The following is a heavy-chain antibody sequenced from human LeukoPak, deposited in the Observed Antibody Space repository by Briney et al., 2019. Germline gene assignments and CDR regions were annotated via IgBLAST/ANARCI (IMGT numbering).Heavy chain of an antibody. Sequence: PGGSLRFSCAASGFTFDDYAMHWVRQAPGKGLEWVSGISWNSGSIGYADSVKGRFTISRDNAKNSLYLQMNSLRAEDTALYYCAKVSGVVSYYYGMDVWGQGTTVTVSS. J-gene: IGHJ6*02. CDR1: GFTFDDYA. CDR2: ISWNSGSI. CDR3: AKVSGVVSYYYGMDV. V-gene: IGHV3-9*01. D-gene: IGHD3-3*01.